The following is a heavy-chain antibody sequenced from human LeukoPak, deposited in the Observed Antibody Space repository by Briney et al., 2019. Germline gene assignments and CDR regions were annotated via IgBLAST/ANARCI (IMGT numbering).Heavy chain of an antibody. CDR1: GFTFSSYW. Sequence: PGGSLRLSCAASGFTFSSYWTHWVRQAPGKGLVWVSRINSDGSSTSYADSVKGRFTISRDNAKNTLYLQMNSLRAEDTAVYYCARARGIVALGDYWGQGTLVTVSS. V-gene: IGHV3-74*01. D-gene: IGHD5-12*01. CDR3: ARARGIVALGDY. CDR2: INSDGSST. J-gene: IGHJ4*02.